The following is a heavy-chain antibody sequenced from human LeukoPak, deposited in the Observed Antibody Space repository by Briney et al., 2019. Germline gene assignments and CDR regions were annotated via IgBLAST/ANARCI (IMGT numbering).Heavy chain of an antibody. CDR1: GFTFSDYY. CDR3: AREDYYDSSGHDY. J-gene: IGHJ4*02. D-gene: IGHD3-22*01. Sequence: GGSLRLSCAASGFTFSDYYMSWIRQAPGKGLEWVSYISSSGVSIHYADSVKGRFTISRDNAKKSLYLQMNSLRGEDTAVYYCAREDYYDSSGHDYWGQGTLVTVSS. V-gene: IGHV3-11*01. CDR2: ISSSGVSI.